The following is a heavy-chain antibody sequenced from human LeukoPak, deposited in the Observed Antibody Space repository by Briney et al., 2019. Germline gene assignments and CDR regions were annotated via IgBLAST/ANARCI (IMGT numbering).Heavy chain of an antibody. V-gene: IGHV1-69*13. D-gene: IGHD2-2*01. CDR1: GGTFSSYA. CDR2: VIPIFGTA. Sequence: ASVKIPCNASGGTFSSYAISWVRQAPGQGLEWMGGVIPIFGTANYAQKFQGRVTITADESTSTAYMELSSLRSEDTAVYYCATYIKRDCSSTSCYSKSRKFGYHYYYGMDVWGQGTTVTVSS. CDR3: ATYIKRDCSSTSCYSKSRKFGYHYYYGMDV. J-gene: IGHJ6*02.